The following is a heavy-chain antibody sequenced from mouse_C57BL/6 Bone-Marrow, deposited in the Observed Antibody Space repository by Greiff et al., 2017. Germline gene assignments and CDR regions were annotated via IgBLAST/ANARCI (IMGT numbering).Heavy chain of an antibody. CDR3: ARTYYYGSSYPWLAC. V-gene: IGHV2-9-1*01. CDR2: IWTGGGT. CDR1: GFSLTSYA. Sequence: VQLQQSGPGLVAPSQSLSITCTVSGFSLTSYAISWVRQPPGKGLEWLGVIWTGGGTNYNSALKSRLSISKDNSKSQVFLKMNSLQTDDTARYYCARTYYYGSSYPWLACWGEGTLVTVSA. J-gene: IGHJ3*01. D-gene: IGHD1-1*01.